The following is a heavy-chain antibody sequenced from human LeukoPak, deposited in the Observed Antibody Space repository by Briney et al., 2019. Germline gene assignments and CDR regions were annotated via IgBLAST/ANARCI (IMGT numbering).Heavy chain of an antibody. J-gene: IGHJ3*02. CDR2: IKSKTGGWAI. D-gene: IGHD3-22*01. CDR3: TTVLSDSSAYYFPLDAFDI. CDR1: GCTFSNAW. V-gene: IGHV3-15*01. Sequence: GWSLRLSCAASGCTFSNAWMTWVRRAPGKGLECVGGIKSKTGGWAIDYAGPVKGSFTISRDDSKKTLYLQMDSLKTEDTAVYYCTTVLSDSSAYYFPLDAFDIWGQGTMVTVSS.